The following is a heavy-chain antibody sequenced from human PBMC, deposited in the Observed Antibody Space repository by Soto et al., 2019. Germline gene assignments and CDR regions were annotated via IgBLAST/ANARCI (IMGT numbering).Heavy chain of an antibody. CDR2: INPNSGGT. D-gene: IGHD6-13*01. CDR3: ARDTGAAGTRDYYYGMDV. J-gene: IGHJ6*02. Sequence: ASVKVSCKASGYTFTGYYMHWVRQAPGQGLEWMGWINPNSGGTNYAQKFQGWVTMTRDTSISTAYMELSRLRSDDTAVYYCARDTGAAGTRDYYYGMDVWGQGTTVTVSS. CDR1: GYTFTGYY. V-gene: IGHV1-2*04.